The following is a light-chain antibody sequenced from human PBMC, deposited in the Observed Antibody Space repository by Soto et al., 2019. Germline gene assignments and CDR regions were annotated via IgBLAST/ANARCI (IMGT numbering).Light chain of an antibody. CDR1: ESIASW. J-gene: IGKJ1*01. CDR3: QHYNSYSEA. V-gene: IGKV1-5*03. Sequence: DIQVTQYPSTLSASVGDRVTITCRASESIASWCAWHQQKPGRAPKLLIYKASTLKSGVPSRFSGSGSGTEFTLTISSLQPDDFATYYCQHYNSYSEAFGQGTKVDIK. CDR2: KAS.